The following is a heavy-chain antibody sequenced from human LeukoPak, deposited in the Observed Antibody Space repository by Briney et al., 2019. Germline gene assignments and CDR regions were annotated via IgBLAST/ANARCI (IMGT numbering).Heavy chain of an antibody. V-gene: IGHV3-48*04. J-gene: IGHJ4*02. CDR3: ARVIGSYGDSAY. CDR1: GFTFSSFS. D-gene: IGHD4-17*01. CDR2: ITSSGTST. Sequence: GGSLRLSCAASGFTFSSFSMNGVRQAPGKGLEWISYITSSGTSTYYADSVKGRFAISRDNAKNSLYLQMNSLRAEDTAVYYCARVIGSYGDSAYWGQGTLVTVSS.